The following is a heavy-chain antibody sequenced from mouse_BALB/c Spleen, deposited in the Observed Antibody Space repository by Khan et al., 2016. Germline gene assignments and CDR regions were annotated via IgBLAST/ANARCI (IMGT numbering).Heavy chain of an antibody. J-gene: IGHJ3*01. V-gene: IGHV14-1*02. Sequence: IQLVQSGAELVRPGALVKLSYKASGFNIKDYYMHWVKQRPEQSLEWIGWIDPENGNTIYDPKFQGMASITADTSSNTDCLQLSSLTSEDTAVYYCALDGSWFAYWGQGTLVTVSA. CDR1: GFNIKDYY. CDR3: ALDGSWFAY. D-gene: IGHD2-3*01. CDR2: IDPENGNT.